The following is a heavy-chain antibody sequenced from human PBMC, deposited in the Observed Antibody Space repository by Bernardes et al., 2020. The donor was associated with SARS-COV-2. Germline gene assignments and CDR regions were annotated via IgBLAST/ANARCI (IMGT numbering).Heavy chain of an antibody. CDR1: GFTFSTFW. D-gene: IGHD6-6*01. CDR3: ARIYSTSSFDFDY. Sequence: GRSLRLSCAASGFTFSTFWMTWVRQAPGTGLAWVANINQDGSEPFYVDSVKGRFTISRDNAKNSLFMEMNTLRAEDTAVYYCARIYSTSSFDFDYWGQGTLVTVSS. V-gene: IGHV3-7*01. J-gene: IGHJ4*02. CDR2: INQDGSEP.